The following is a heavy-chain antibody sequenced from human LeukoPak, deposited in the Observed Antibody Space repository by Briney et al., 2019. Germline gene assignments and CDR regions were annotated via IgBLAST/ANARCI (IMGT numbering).Heavy chain of an antibody. CDR2: ISYDGGNK. CDR3: AREPRGVVVIPRFDP. D-gene: IGHD3-22*01. J-gene: IGHJ5*02. Sequence: PGRSLRLSCAASGFTFSSYAMHWVRQAPGKGLEWVAVISYDGGNKYYADSVKGRFTISRDNSKNTLYLQMNSLRAEDTAVYYCAREPRGVVVIPRFDPWGQGTLVTVSS. V-gene: IGHV3-30-3*01. CDR1: GFTFSSYA.